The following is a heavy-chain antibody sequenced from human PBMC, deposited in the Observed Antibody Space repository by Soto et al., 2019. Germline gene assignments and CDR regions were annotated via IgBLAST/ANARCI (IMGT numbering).Heavy chain of an antibody. J-gene: IGHJ6*03. D-gene: IGHD3-10*01. CDR2: IYYSGST. V-gene: IGHV4-31*03. CDR1: GGSISSGGYY. CDR3: ARDGARGSGSYSYYYYYMDV. Sequence: SETLSLTCTVSGGSISSGGYYWSWIRQHPGKGLEWIGYIYYSGSTYYNPSLKSRVTISVDTSKNQFSLKLSSVTAADTAVYYCARDGARGSGSYSYYYYYMDVWGKGTTVTVSS.